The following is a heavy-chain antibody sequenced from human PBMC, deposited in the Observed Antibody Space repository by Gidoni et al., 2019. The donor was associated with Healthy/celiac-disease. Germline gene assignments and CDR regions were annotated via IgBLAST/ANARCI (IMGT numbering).Heavy chain of an antibody. CDR3: AKDSDYVWGSYRHYFDY. J-gene: IGHJ4*02. Sequence: EVQLLASGGGLVQPGGFLRLSCAASGFTFSSYAMSWVRQAPGKGLEWVSAISGSGGSTYYADSVEGRFTISRDNSKNTLYLQMNSLRAEDTAVYYCAKDSDYVWGSYRHYFDYWGQGTLVTVSS. CDR1: GFTFSSYA. D-gene: IGHD3-16*02. V-gene: IGHV3-23*01. CDR2: ISGSGGST.